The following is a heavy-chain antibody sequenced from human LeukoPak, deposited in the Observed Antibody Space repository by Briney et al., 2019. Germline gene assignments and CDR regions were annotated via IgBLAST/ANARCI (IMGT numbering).Heavy chain of an antibody. CDR2: ISGSGGST. J-gene: IGHJ6*03. Sequence: PGGSLRLSCAASGFTFSSYAMSWVRQAPRKGLEWVSGISGSGGSTYYADSVKGRFTISRDNSKNTLFLQLDSLRAEDTAVYYCAKDRDTSIYYYYYMDVWGKGTTVTVSS. CDR3: AKDRDTSIYYYYYMDV. CDR1: GFTFSSYA. V-gene: IGHV3-23*01. D-gene: IGHD5-18*01.